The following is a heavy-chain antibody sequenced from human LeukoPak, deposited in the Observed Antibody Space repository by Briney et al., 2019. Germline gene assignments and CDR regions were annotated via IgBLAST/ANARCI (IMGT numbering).Heavy chain of an antibody. CDR2: ISGSGGST. J-gene: IGHJ4*02. CDR1: GFTFISYA. Sequence: GGSLRLSCAASGFTFISYAMSWVRQAPVKGLEWVSIISGSGGSTYYADSVKGRFTISRDNSKNTLYLQMNNLRAEDTAVYYCARDRGYYDSSGYAFDYWGQGTLVTVSS. D-gene: IGHD3-22*01. V-gene: IGHV3-23*01. CDR3: ARDRGYYDSSGYAFDY.